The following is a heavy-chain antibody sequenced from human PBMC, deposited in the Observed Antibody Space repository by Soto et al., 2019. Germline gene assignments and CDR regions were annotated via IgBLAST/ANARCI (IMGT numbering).Heavy chain of an antibody. J-gene: IGHJ6*02. CDR1: GYTFTSYY. CDR3: ARGGDIVVVSAALPSYYGMDV. Sequence: GASVKVSCKASGYTFTSYYMHWVRQAPGQGLEWVGIINPSGGSTSYAQKFQGRVTMTRDTSTSTVYMELSSLRSEDTAVYYCARGGDIVVVSAALPSYYGMDVWGQGTTVTVSS. V-gene: IGHV1-46*01. CDR2: INPSGGST. D-gene: IGHD2-2*01.